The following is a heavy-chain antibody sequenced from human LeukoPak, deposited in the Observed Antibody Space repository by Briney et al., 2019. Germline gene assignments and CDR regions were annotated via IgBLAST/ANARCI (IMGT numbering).Heavy chain of an antibody. CDR1: GGSISSRSYY. J-gene: IGHJ6*03. CDR3: TRLVHYYYYYMDV. V-gene: IGHV4-39*01. CDR2: IYYSGST. Sequence: SETLSLTCNVSGGSISSRSYYWGWIRQPPGKGLEWIGTIYYSGSTYYNPSLKSRVTISVDTSKNQFSLKVGSVTAADTAVYYCTRLVHYYYYYMDVWGKGTTVTVSS.